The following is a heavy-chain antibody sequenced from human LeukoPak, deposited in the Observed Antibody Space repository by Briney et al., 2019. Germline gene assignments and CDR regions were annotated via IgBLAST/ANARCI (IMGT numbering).Heavy chain of an antibody. Sequence: GGSLRLSCAASGFTFSNYWMHWVRQAPVKGLVWVSRIKGDGSYTNYADSVKGRFTISRDNAKNTLYLQMNSLRVEDTAFYYCARDLAYSRLDYWGQGMLVTVSS. J-gene: IGHJ4*02. CDR1: GFTFSNYW. CDR2: IKGDGSYT. V-gene: IGHV3-74*01. CDR3: ARDLAYSRLDY. D-gene: IGHD5-18*01.